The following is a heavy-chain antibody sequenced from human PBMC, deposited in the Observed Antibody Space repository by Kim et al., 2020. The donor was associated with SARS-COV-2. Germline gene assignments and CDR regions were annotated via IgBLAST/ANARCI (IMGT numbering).Heavy chain of an antibody. Sequence: GGSLRLSCEASGFSFNIYFMSWFRQAPGKGLEWVSQIAGRSRSTNYADSVRGRFFISRDDAKNSLYLQMNSVRVDDTAVYYCGREDYGVIDLWGLGTLVTVSS. V-gene: IGHV3-11*06. J-gene: IGHJ5*02. CDR3: GREDYGVIDL. D-gene: IGHD3-16*01. CDR2: IAGRSRST. CDR1: GFSFNIYF.